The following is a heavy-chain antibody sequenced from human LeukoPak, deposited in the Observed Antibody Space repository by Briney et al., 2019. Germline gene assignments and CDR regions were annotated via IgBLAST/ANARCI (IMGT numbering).Heavy chain of an antibody. CDR2: IKQDGSEE. V-gene: IGHV3-7*01. D-gene: IGHD3-22*01. Sequence: GGSLRLSCAASGFIFKSYWMSWVRQAPGKGLEWVANIKQDGSEENYVNSVRGRFTISRDNAKKSLYLQMNSLRAEDTAVYYCATSPDYYDSSAYYYEPVGYWGQGTLVTVSS. J-gene: IGHJ4*02. CDR3: ATSPDYYDSSAYYYEPVGY. CDR1: GFIFKSYW.